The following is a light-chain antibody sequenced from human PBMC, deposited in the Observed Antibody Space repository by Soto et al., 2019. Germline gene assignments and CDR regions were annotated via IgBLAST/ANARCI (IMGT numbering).Light chain of an antibody. V-gene: IGKV3-20*01. CDR2: GAS. J-gene: IGKJ4*01. CDR3: QQYANSPLT. CDR1: QSVRSTY. Sequence: EIVLTQSPGTLSLSPGERATLSCRASQSVRSTYLAWYQQKPGQAPRLLIYGASSRATGIPDRFSGSGSGIDFTITISRLEPEDFAVYYCQQYANSPLTFGGGTKVEIK.